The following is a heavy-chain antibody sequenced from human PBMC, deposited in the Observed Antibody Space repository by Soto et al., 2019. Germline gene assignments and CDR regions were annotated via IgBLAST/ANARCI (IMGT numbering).Heavy chain of an antibody. D-gene: IGHD4-4*01. Sequence: QVQLVQSGAEVKKPGSSVKFSCKASGGTFSSYTISWVRQAPGQGLEWMGRIIPILGIANYAQKFQGRVTITADKSTSTAYMELSSLRSEDTAVYYCASDPSTVTTFDYWGQGTLVTVYS. V-gene: IGHV1-69*02. CDR3: ASDPSTVTTFDY. CDR1: GGTFSSYT. CDR2: IIPILGIA. J-gene: IGHJ4*02.